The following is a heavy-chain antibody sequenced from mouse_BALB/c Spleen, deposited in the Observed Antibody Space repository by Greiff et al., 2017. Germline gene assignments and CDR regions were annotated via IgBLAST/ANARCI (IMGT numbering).Heavy chain of an antibody. CDR1: GFAFSSYD. D-gene: IGHD2-14*01. J-gene: IGHJ1*01. CDR2: ISSGGGST. V-gene: IGHV5-12-1*01. Sequence: EVKLVESGGGLVKPGGSLKLSCAASGFAFSSYDMSWVRQTPEKRLEWVAYISSGGGSTYYPDTVKGRFTISRDNAKNTLYLQMSSLKSEDTAMYYCARHPCGYDGDWYFDVWGAGTTVTVSS. CDR3: ARHPCGYDGDWYFDV.